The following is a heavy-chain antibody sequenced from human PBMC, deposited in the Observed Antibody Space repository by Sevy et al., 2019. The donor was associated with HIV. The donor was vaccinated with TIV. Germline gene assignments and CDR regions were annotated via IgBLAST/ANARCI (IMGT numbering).Heavy chain of an antibody. CDR2: IYSGGNT. Sequence: GGSLRLSCAASGFTVGSTYMSWVRQAPGKGLEWVSIIYSGGNTYCAYSVKGRFIISRDDSRNTLYLQMNSLRGEDTAVYFCAREASRYCSGGDCSRRNYYFYLDIWGKGTTVTVSS. J-gene: IGHJ6*03. V-gene: IGHV3-66*02. CDR3: AREASRYCSGGDCSRRNYYFYLDI. D-gene: IGHD2-15*01. CDR1: GFTVGSTY.